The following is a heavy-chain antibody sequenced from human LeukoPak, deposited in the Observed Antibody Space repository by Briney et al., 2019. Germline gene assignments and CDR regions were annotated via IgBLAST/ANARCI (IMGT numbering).Heavy chain of an antibody. CDR2: IYYSGST. Sequence: SETLSLTCTVSGGSISSSSYYWGWLRQPPGKGLEWIGSIYYSGSTYYNPSLKSRVTISVGTSKNQFSLKLSSVTAADTAVYYCARRRGGGAWRWRLYNWFDPWGQGTLDTVSS. CDR3: ARRRGGGAWRWRLYNWFDP. V-gene: IGHV4-39*01. J-gene: IGHJ5*02. D-gene: IGHD2-21*02. CDR1: GGSISSSSYY.